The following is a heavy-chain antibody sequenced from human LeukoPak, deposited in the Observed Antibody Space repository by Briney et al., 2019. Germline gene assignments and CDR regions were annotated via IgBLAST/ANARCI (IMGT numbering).Heavy chain of an antibody. Sequence: GGSLRLSCAASGFTFSGSAMHWVRQASGKGLEWVGRIRSKANSYATAYAASVKGRFTISRDDSKNTAYLQMNSLKTEDTAVYYCARDPSSGYSYYFDYWGQGTLVTVSS. D-gene: IGHD3-22*01. CDR2: IRSKANSYAT. CDR3: ARDPSSGYSYYFDY. J-gene: IGHJ4*02. V-gene: IGHV3-73*01. CDR1: GFTFSGSA.